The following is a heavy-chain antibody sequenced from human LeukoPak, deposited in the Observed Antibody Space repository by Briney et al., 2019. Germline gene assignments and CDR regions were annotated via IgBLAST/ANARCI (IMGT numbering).Heavy chain of an antibody. CDR1: SGSLSGFS. Sequence: SETPSLTCAVYSGSLSGFSWNWIRQPPGKGLEWIGEINHSGNTNYNPSLKSRLTISADTSKNQCSLKLSSVTAADTAFYYCARVPGRPADVFDHWGQGTLVTVSS. D-gene: IGHD2-2*01. CDR3: ARVPGRPADVFDH. J-gene: IGHJ4*02. CDR2: INHSGNT. V-gene: IGHV4-34*01.